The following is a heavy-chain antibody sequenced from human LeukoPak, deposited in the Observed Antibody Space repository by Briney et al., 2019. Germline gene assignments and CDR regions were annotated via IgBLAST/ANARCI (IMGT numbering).Heavy chain of an antibody. CDR1: GYTFSAYD. Sequence: SVKVSCKASGYTFSAYDINWVRQATGQGLEWMGWMNPNSGNTGFAQKFQGRVTMTRDTSINTAYMELSNLRSEDTAVYYCARVSQTPAYYYTSGYYYHGYWGQGTRVTVSP. CDR3: ARVSQTPAYYYTSGYYYHGY. D-gene: IGHD3-22*01. CDR2: MNPNSGNT. J-gene: IGHJ4*02. V-gene: IGHV1-8*01.